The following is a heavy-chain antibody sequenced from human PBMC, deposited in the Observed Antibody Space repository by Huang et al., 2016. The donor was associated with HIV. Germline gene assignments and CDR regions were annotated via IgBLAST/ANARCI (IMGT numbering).Heavy chain of an antibody. J-gene: IGHJ6*02. CDR1: TFTFGAYW. D-gene: IGHD1-7*01. CDR3: ATKTAGMDI. Sequence: VESGGRSVQPGGSIKLSCVGSTFTFGAYWMSWVRQPEGKGVGGGANIKQEESEKYYVDSVKGRFNISRDNARKVLFLEMDDLRVEDTAIYFCATKTAGMDIWGQGTTVTVSS. CDR2: IKQEESEK. V-gene: IGHV3-7*01.